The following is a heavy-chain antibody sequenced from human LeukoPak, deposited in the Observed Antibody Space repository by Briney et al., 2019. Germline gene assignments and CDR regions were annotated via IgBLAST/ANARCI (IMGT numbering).Heavy chain of an antibody. V-gene: IGHV3-11*01. D-gene: IGHD6-19*01. CDR3: AKDRPQWLERDAFDI. J-gene: IGHJ3*02. CDR1: GFPFSDFY. Sequence: GGSLRLSCAASGFPFSDFYLSWIRQAPGKGLEWVSYISGSGNSNNYADSVKGRFTISRDNAKNSVYLQMNSLRAEDTAVYYCAKDRPQWLERDAFDIWGQGTMVTVSS. CDR2: ISGSGNSN.